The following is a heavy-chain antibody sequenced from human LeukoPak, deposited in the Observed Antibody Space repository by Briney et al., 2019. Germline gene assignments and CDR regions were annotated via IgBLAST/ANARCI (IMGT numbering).Heavy chain of an antibody. CDR2: INPNSGGT. CDR3: ARRPADYYGSGSYPDY. Sequence: ASVKVSCKASGYTFTGYYMHWVRQAPGQGLEWMGWINPNSGGTNYAQKLQGRVTMTTDTSTSTAYMELRSLRSDDTAVYYCARRPADYYGSGSYPDYWGQGTLVTVSS. J-gene: IGHJ4*02. CDR1: GYTFTGYY. D-gene: IGHD3-10*01. V-gene: IGHV1-2*02.